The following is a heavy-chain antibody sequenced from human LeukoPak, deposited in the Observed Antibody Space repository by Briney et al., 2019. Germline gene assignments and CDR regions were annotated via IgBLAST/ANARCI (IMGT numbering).Heavy chain of an antibody. CDR1: GFTFSTYW. V-gene: IGHV3-7*01. CDR3: TNFQTVGVKPFEH. J-gene: IGHJ5*02. Sequence: PGGSLRLSCGASGFTFSTYWMSWVRQAPGKGLEWVANTKKDGSEKYYVDSVKGRFTISRDNAKNSLYLQMNSLRVEDTAVYYCTNFQTVGVKPFEHWGQGTLVTVSS. CDR2: TKKDGSEK. D-gene: IGHD1-26*01.